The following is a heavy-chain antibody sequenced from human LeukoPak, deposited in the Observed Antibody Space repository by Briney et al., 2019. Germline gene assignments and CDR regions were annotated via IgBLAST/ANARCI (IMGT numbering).Heavy chain of an antibody. CDR1: GYTFTSYY. CDR3: ARSITYDFWSGAYNWFDP. J-gene: IGHJ5*02. V-gene: IGHV1-46*01. D-gene: IGHD3-3*01. CDR2: INPSGGST. Sequence: GASVKVSCKASGYTFTSYYMHWVRQALGQGLEWMGIINPSGGSTSYAQKFQGRVAMTRDTSTSTVYMELSSLRSEDTAVYYCARSITYDFWSGAYNWFDPWGQGTLVTVSS.